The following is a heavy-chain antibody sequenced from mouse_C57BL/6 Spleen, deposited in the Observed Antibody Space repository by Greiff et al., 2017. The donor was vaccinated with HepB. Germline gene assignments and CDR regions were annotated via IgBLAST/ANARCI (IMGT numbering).Heavy chain of an antibody. D-gene: IGHD1-1*01. V-gene: IGHV1-26*01. Sequence: EVQLQQSGPELVKPGASVKISCKASGYTFTDYYMNWVKQSHGKSLEWIGDINPNNGGTSYNQKFKGKATLTVDKSSSTAYMELRSLTSEDSAVYYCARPHYYGSGLDYWGQGTTLTVSS. CDR2: INPNNGGT. CDR3: ARPHYYGSGLDY. CDR1: GYTFTDYY. J-gene: IGHJ2*01.